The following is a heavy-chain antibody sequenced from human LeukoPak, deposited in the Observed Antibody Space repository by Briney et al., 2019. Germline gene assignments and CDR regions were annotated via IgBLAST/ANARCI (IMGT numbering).Heavy chain of an antibody. CDR2: IYYSGST. CDR3: DRDALLRQPRSYYYYGMDV. CDR1: GVSISSGDYY. V-gene: IGHV4-30-4*01. J-gene: IGHJ6*04. D-gene: IGHD3-3*01. Sequence: SENLSLTSTVSGVSISSGDYYWRWIRQPPGKGLEWNGYIYYSGSTYYNPSLKSQVTISVDTSKNQFSLKLSSVTAADTAVYYCDRDALLRQPRSYYYYGMDVWGEGTTVTVPS.